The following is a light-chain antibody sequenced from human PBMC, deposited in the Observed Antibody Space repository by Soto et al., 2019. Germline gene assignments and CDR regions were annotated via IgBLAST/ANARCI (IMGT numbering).Light chain of an antibody. CDR1: RSKIGSNT. Sequence: QSLPTQPPPTSGTPGQKGTIPCSRSRSKIGSNTVNWYQQLPGTAPKLLIYSNNQRPSGVPDRFSGSKSGTSASLAISGFQSEDQADYYCAAWDDSLNGFYVFGTGTKVTVL. CDR2: SNN. V-gene: IGLV1-44*01. CDR3: AAWDDSLNGFYV. J-gene: IGLJ1*01.